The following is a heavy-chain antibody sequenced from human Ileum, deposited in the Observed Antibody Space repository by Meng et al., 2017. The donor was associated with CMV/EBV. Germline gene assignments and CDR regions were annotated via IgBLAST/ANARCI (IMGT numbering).Heavy chain of an antibody. D-gene: IGHD5-18*01. CDR2: FSPDNGDI. Sequence: ASVTVSCKASGYTFPAYYMHWVRQPPGHGLEGMGHFSPDNGDIFFEEKLQGRVTVTWDTSISTAYMELGRLTPDDTATYYFAADTIRITAGDYWGQGTLVTVAS. CDR1: GYTFPAYY. CDR3: AADTIRITAGDY. V-gene: IGHV1-2*06. J-gene: IGHJ4*02.